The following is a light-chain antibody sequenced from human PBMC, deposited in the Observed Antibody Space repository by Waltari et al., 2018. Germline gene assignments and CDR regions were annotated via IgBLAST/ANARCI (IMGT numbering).Light chain of an antibody. Sequence: QSALTQPASVSGSPGQSITISCSGTRSDVGAYKFVSWSQQHPGQAPKVLIYEVTNRPSGVSNRFSASKSGNTASLTISGLQAEDEADYYCASYTSITTVVFGGGTKLTVL. V-gene: IGLV2-14*01. J-gene: IGLJ2*01. CDR1: RSDVGAYKF. CDR2: EVT. CDR3: ASYTSITTVV.